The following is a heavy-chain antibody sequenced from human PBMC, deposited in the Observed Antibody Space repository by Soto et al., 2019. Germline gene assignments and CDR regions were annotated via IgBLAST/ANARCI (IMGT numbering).Heavy chain of an antibody. CDR3: ARGGSGYYGSGSYSPLLDGMDV. J-gene: IGHJ6*02. D-gene: IGHD3-10*01. CDR1: GYTFTSYG. Sequence: QVQLVQSGAEVKKPGASVKVSCKASGYTFTSYGISWVRQAPGQGLEWMGWISAYNSNTNYAQKLQGRVTMTTDPSTSTAYMELRSLRSDDTSVYYCARGGSGYYGSGSYSPLLDGMDVWGQGTTVTVSS. V-gene: IGHV1-18*01. CDR2: ISAYNSNT.